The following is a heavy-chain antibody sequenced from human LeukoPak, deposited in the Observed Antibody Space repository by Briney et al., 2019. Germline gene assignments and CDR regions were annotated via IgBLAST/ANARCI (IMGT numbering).Heavy chain of an antibody. CDR2: INHSGST. Sequence: SETLSLTCAVYGGSFSGYYWSWIRQPPGKGLEWIGEINHSGSTNYNPSLKGRVTISVDTSKNQFSLKLSSVTAADTAVYYCARAVDSSGYYANFDYWGQGTLVTVSS. V-gene: IGHV4-34*01. CDR1: GGSFSGYY. J-gene: IGHJ4*02. D-gene: IGHD3-22*01. CDR3: ARAVDSSGYYANFDY.